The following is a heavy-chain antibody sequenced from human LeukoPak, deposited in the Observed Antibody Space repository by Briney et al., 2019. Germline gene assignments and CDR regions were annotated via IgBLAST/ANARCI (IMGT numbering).Heavy chain of an antibody. V-gene: IGHV4-34*01. CDR1: GGSFSGYY. J-gene: IGHJ6*03. D-gene: IGHD3-10*01. CDR3: ARINYGSVYRVFRGQPYYYYMDV. CDR2: INHSGST. Sequence: SETLSLTCAVYGGSFSGYYWSWIRQPPGKGLEWIGEINHSGSTNYNPSLKSRVTISVDTSKNQFSLKLSSVTAADTAVYYCARINYGSVYRVFRGQPYYYYMDVWGKGTTVTVS.